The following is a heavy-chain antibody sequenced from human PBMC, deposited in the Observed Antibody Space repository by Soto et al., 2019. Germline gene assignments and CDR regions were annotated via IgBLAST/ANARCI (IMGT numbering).Heavy chain of an antibody. CDR3: AREKDPGAFDI. V-gene: IGHV3-13*01. J-gene: IGHJ3*02. CDR2: IGTAGDT. CDR1: GFTFSSYD. Sequence: GGSLRLSCAASGFTFSSYDMHWVRQATGKGLEWVSAIGTAGDTYYPGSVKGRFTISRENVKNSLYLQMNSLRAEDTAVYYCAREKDPGAFDIWGQGTMVTVSS. D-gene: IGHD2-15*01.